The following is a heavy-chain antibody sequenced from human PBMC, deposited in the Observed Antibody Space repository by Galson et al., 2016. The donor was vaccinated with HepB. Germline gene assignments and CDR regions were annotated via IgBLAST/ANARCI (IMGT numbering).Heavy chain of an antibody. CDR2: IGGSGGSI. CDR3: AKGPTGYYYGMDV. Sequence: SLRLSCAASGFTFGSYAMTWVRQAPGKGLEWVSGIGGSGGSINYADSVKGRFTISRDNPKNTLYLQMKSLRAEDTAVYYCAKGPTGYYYGMDVWGQGTTVTVSS. J-gene: IGHJ6*02. V-gene: IGHV3-23*01. D-gene: IGHD1-14*01. CDR1: GFTFGSYA.